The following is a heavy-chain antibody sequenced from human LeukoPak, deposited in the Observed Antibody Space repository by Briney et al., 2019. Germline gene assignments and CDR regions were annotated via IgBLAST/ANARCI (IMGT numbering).Heavy chain of an antibody. Sequence: GASVKVSCKASRDTFSSYAIYWVRQAPGQRLEWMAWIIAANGKTKYSRKFQGRVSITTDTSARTACMELRSLGSEDTAIYYCARSKDFPFFDAWGQGTLVTVSS. CDR1: RDTFSSYA. CDR3: ARSKDFPFFDA. J-gene: IGHJ4*02. CDR2: IIAANGKT. D-gene: IGHD5/OR15-5a*01. V-gene: IGHV1-3*01.